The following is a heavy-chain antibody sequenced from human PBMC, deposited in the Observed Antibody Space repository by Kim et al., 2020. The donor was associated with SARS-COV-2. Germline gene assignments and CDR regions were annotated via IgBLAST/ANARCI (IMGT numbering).Heavy chain of an antibody. D-gene: IGHD3-16*01. CDR3: ARGAWGSYYFDY. V-gene: IGHV4-4*07. J-gene: IGHJ4*02. Sequence: SNPSLKSRVTMSVDTARTQFSLKLSCVTAADTAVYYCARGAWGSYYFDYWGQGTLVTVSS.